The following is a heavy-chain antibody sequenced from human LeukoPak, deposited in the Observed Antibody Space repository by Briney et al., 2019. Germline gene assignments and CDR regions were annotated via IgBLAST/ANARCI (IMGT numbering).Heavy chain of an antibody. J-gene: IGHJ4*02. Sequence: ASVKVSCKASGYTFTAYYMHWVRQAPGQGLECMGWINPNTGGTNYAQKFQGRVTMTRATSISTAYMELSSLTSDDTAVYYCARDDSFQFDSWGQGTLVTVSS. V-gene: IGHV1-2*02. CDR3: ARDDSFQFDS. CDR1: GYTFTAYY. D-gene: IGHD5-18*01. CDR2: INPNTGGT.